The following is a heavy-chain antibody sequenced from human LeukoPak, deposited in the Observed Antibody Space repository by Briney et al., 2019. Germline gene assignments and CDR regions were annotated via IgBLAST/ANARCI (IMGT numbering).Heavy chain of an antibody. D-gene: IGHD6-13*01. Sequence: GGSLRLSCAASGFTFSSYTMHWVRQAPGKGLEWVAVISYDGSNKYYADSVKGRFTISRDNTKSTLFLQMNSPSAEDTAVYYCARGIAATNYMDVWGKGTTVTVSS. CDR2: ISYDGSNK. J-gene: IGHJ6*03. V-gene: IGHV3-30-3*01. CDR3: ARGIAATNYMDV. CDR1: GFTFSSYT.